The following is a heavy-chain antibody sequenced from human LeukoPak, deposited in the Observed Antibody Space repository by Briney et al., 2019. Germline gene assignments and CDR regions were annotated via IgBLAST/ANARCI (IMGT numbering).Heavy chain of an antibody. V-gene: IGHV3-9*01. CDR1: GFTFSSYA. D-gene: IGHD6-6*01. CDR3: AKDMDKYSSSSDYYYYYGMDV. CDR2: ISWNSGSI. Sequence: GRSLRLSCAASGFTFSSYAMHWVRQAPGKGLEWVSGISWNSGSIGYADSVKGRFTISRDNAKNSLYLQMNSLRAEDTALYYCAKDMDKYSSSSDYYYYYGMDVWGQGTTVTVSS. J-gene: IGHJ6*02.